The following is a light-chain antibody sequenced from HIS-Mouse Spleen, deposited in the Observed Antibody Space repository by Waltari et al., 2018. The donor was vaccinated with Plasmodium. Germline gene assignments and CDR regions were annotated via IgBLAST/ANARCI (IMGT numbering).Light chain of an antibody. CDR1: RPNIGSNY. CDR2: RNN. V-gene: IGLV1-47*01. J-gene: IGLJ3*02. Sequence: QSVLTQPPSASGTPGQRVTISCSGSRPNIGSNYVTWYQEPPGTAPKLLIYRNNQRPSGVPDRFSGSKSGTSASLAISGLRSEDEADYYCAAWDDSLSGPVFGGGTKLTVL. CDR3: AAWDDSLSGPV.